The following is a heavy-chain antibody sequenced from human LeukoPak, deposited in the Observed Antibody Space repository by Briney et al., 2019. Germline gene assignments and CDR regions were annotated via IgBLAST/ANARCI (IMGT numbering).Heavy chain of an antibody. V-gene: IGHV1-8*01. Sequence: PNSGNTGYAQKFQGRVTMTRNTSISTAYMELSSLRSEDTAVYYCARVDSSSWYSYYYGMDVWGQGTTVTVSS. J-gene: IGHJ6*02. D-gene: IGHD6-13*01. CDR2: PNSGNT. CDR3: ARVDSSSWYSYYYGMDV.